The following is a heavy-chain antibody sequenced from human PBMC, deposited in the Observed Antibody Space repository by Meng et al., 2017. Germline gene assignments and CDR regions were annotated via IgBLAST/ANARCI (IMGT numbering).Heavy chain of an antibody. V-gene: IGHV1-8*03. Sequence: QGQLVHAGSEVTKPGASVNVSCKASRYTFNSYDINWVRQATGQGLEWMGWMNPNSGNTGYAQKFQGRVTITRNTSISTAYMELSSLRSEDTAVYYCARGLAVAGTVFWFDPWGQGTLVTVSS. J-gene: IGHJ5*02. CDR3: ARGLAVAGTVFWFDP. CDR2: MNPNSGNT. D-gene: IGHD6-19*01. CDR1: RYTFNSYD.